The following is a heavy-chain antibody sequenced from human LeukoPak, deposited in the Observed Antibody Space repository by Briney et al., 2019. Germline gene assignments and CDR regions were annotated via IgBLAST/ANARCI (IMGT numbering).Heavy chain of an antibody. CDR3: ARGPYYYDSSGSFDY. D-gene: IGHD3-22*01. J-gene: IGHJ4*02. CDR2: IYYSGST. Sequence: SETLSLTCTVSGGSISSYYWSWIRQPPGKGLEWLGYIYYSGSTNYNPSLKSRVTISVDTSKNQFSLKLSSVTAADTAVYYCARGPYYYDSSGSFDYWGQGTLVTVSS. V-gene: IGHV4-59*01. CDR1: GGSISSYY.